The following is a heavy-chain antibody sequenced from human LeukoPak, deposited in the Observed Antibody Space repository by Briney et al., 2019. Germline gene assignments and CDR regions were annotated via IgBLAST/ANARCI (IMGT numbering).Heavy chain of an antibody. D-gene: IGHD6-13*01. CDR2: IYYSGST. Sequence: SETLSLTCTVSGGSISSHYWSWVRQPPGKGLEWIGYIYYSGSTSYNPSLKSRVTISVDTSKNQFSLKLSSVTAADTAVYYCALYSSSWYLYTDWGQGTLVTVSS. V-gene: IGHV4-59*11. J-gene: IGHJ4*02. CDR3: ALYSSSWYLYTD. CDR1: GGSISSHY.